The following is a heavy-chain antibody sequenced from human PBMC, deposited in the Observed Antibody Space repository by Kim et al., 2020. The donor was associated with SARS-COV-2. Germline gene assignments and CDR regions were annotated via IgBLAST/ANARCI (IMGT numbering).Heavy chain of an antibody. CDR3: ARGDIVVVPAATVYFQH. CDR2: INPSGGST. Sequence: ASVKVSCKASGYTFTSYYMHWVRQAPGQGLEWMGIINPSGGSTSYAQKFQGRVTMTRDTSTSTVYMELSSLRSEDTAVYYCARGDIVVVPAATVYFQHWGQGTLVTVSS. CDR1: GYTFTSYY. V-gene: IGHV1-46*01. D-gene: IGHD2-2*01. J-gene: IGHJ1*01.